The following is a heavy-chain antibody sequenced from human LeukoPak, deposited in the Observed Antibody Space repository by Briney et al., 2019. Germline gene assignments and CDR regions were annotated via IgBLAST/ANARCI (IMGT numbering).Heavy chain of an antibody. V-gene: IGHV3-48*01. Sequence: GGSLRLSCAASGFTFSDYNMNWVRQVPGKGLESVSYMSRSGDIIYYADSVKGRFTISRDNAKNSLYLQMKSLRAEDTAVYYCARDVYYGSGSPRLDYWGQGTLVTVSS. J-gene: IGHJ4*02. CDR3: ARDVYYGSGSPRLDY. CDR1: GFTFSDYN. CDR2: MSRSGDII. D-gene: IGHD3-10*01.